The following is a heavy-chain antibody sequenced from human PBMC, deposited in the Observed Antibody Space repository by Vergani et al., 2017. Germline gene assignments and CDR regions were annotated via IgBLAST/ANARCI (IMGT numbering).Heavy chain of an antibody. Sequence: VQLQQWGAGLLKPSETLSLTCAVYGGSFSGYYWSWIRQPPGKGLEWVSAISGSGGSTYYADSVKGRFTISRDNSKNTLYLQMNSLRAEDTAVYYCAKGDYGGNFGGYWGQGTLITVSS. CDR2: ISGSGGST. CDR3: AKGDYGGNFGGY. V-gene: IGHV3-23*01. D-gene: IGHD4-23*01. J-gene: IGHJ4*02. CDR1: GGSFSGYY.